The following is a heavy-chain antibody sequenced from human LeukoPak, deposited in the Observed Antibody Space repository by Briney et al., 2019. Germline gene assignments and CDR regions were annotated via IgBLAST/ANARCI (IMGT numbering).Heavy chain of an antibody. V-gene: IGHV3-21*01. CDR3: ARDNYYYDSSGYYHFDY. Sequence: GGSLRLSCVASGFTFSSSTMHWVRQAPGKGLEWVSSISSSSSYIYYADSVKGRFTISRDNAKNSLYLQMNSLRAEDTAVYYCARDNYYYDSSGYYHFDYWGQGTLVTVSS. D-gene: IGHD3-22*01. CDR1: GFTFSSST. J-gene: IGHJ4*02. CDR2: ISSSSSYI.